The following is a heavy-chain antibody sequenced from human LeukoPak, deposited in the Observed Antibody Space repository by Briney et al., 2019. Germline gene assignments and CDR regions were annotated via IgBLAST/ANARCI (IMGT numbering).Heavy chain of an antibody. J-gene: IGHJ4*02. D-gene: IGHD2-2*01. Sequence: SETLSLTCAVYGGSFSGYYWSWIRQPPGKGLEWIGEINHSGSTNYNPSLKSRVTISVDTSKNQFSLKLSSVTAADTAVYYCARGTAVPAAIVDYWGQGTLVTVSS. CDR2: INHSGST. V-gene: IGHV4-34*01. CDR3: ARGTAVPAAIVDY. CDR1: GGSFSGYY.